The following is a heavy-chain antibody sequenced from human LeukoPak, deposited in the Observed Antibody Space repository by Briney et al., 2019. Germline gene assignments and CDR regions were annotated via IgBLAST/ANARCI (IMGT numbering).Heavy chain of an antibody. CDR1: GGSFSGYY. CDR2: INHSGST. V-gene: IGHV4-34*01. CDR3: ARGSPVPYYYGSGSLRAHYYFDY. Sequence: SETLSLTCAVYGGSFSGYYWSWIRQPPGKGLEWIGEINHSGSTNYNPSLKSRVTISVDTSKNQFSLKLSSVTAADTAVYYCARGSPVPYYYGSGSLRAHYYFDYWGQGTLVTVSS. J-gene: IGHJ4*02. D-gene: IGHD3-10*01.